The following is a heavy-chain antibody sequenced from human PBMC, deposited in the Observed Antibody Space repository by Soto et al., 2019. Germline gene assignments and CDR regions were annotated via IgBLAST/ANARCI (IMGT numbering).Heavy chain of an antibody. Sequence: QVQLQQWGAGLLKPSETLSLTCAVYGGSFSGYYWSWIRQPPGKGLEWIGEINHSGSTNYNPSLKSRVTISVETSKNQFSLKLSSVTAADTAVYYCARGPRRVLRYFDWLAPDYWGQGTLVTVSS. CDR3: ARGPRRVLRYFDWLAPDY. V-gene: IGHV4-34*01. D-gene: IGHD3-9*01. CDR1: GGSFSGYY. CDR2: INHSGST. J-gene: IGHJ4*02.